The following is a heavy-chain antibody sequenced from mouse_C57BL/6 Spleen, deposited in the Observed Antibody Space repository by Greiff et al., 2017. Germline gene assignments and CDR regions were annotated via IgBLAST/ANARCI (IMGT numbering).Heavy chain of an antibody. CDR1: GYTFTSYW. CDR2: IYPGSGST. V-gene: IGHV1-55*01. J-gene: IGHJ2*01. D-gene: IGHD1-1*02. Sequence: QVQLQQPGAELVKPGASVKMSCKASGYTFTSYWITWVKPRPGQGLEWIGDIYPGSGSTNYNEKFKSKATLTVDTSSSTAYMQRRSLTSEDSAVYYCARRVGYFDYWGQGTTLTVAS. CDR3: ARRVGYFDY.